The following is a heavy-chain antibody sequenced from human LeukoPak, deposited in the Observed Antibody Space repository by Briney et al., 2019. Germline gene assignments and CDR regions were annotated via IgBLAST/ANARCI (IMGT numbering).Heavy chain of an antibody. CDR3: AKDIGAVAATVYFQH. J-gene: IGHJ1*01. CDR2: ISWNSGSI. D-gene: IGHD6-19*01. Sequence: PGRSLRLSCAASGFTFDDYAMHWVRQAPGKGLEWVSGISWNSGSIGYADSVKGRFTISRDNATNSLYLQMNSLRAEDMALYYCAKDIGAVAATVYFQHWGQGNLVTVSS. V-gene: IGHV3-9*03. CDR1: GFTFDDYA.